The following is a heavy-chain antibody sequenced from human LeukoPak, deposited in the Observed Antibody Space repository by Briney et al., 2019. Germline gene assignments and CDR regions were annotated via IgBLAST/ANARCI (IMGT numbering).Heavy chain of an antibody. CDR3: ARHRQGLLAQDIAAS. D-gene: IGHD6-6*01. CDR1: GGSISSSSYY. V-gene: IGHV4-39*01. CDR2: IYYSGST. Sequence: SETLSLTCTVSGGSISSSSYYWGWIRQPPGKGLEWIGSIYYSGSTYHSPSLKSRVTISVDTSKNQFSLKLSSVTAADTAVYYCARHRQGLLAQDIAASWGQGTLATVSS. J-gene: IGHJ4*02.